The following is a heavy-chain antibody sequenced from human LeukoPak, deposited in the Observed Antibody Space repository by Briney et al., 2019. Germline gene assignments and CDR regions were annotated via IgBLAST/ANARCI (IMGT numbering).Heavy chain of an antibody. J-gene: IGHJ4*02. D-gene: IGHD6-6*01. V-gene: IGHV4-39*07. CDR1: GGSISSSNYY. CDR3: ARIVYSSSTDY. Sequence: SETLSLTCTVSGGSISSSNYYWGWIRQPPGKGLECIGSIYYSGRTYYKSSLKSRVTISVDTSKNQFSPKMSSVTAADTAVYYCARIVYSSSTDYWGQGTLVTVSS. CDR2: IYYSGRT.